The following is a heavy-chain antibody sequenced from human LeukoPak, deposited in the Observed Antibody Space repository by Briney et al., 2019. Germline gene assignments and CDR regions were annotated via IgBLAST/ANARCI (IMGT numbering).Heavy chain of an antibody. CDR2: IGRSADSA. CDR3: ALTEGI. Sequence: GGSLRLSCAASGFIFSDYAMSWVRQAPGKGLEWVSSIGRSADSAVYTDSVRGRFSISRDNSKNTLYLQMNALRAEDTAVYYCALTEGIWGQGTLVTVSS. V-gene: IGHV3-23*01. CDR1: GFIFSDYA. D-gene: IGHD1-14*01. J-gene: IGHJ4*02.